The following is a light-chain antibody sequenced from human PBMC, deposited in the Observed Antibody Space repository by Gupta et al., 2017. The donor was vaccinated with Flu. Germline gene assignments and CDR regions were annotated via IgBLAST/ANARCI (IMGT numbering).Light chain of an antibody. V-gene: IGKV3-20*01. CDR3: QQYGGVPFS. Sequence: EVVLTQSPGTLSLSPGERATLSCRASQSVTSNYLAWYQQKPGQTPRLLIYGASSRATGLPDRFRGSGSGTDLTLTISRLEPEDFAVYYCQQYGGVPFSFGQGTRVEI. CDR2: GAS. J-gene: IGKJ5*01. CDR1: QSVTSNY.